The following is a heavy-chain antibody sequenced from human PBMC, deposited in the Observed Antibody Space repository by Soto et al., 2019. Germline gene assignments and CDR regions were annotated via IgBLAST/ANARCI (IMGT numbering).Heavy chain of an antibody. D-gene: IGHD6-19*01. CDR2: IYYSGST. CDR3: ARAVHSSGWYNWFDP. CDR1: GGSISSYY. Sequence: SETLSLTCTVSGGSISSYYWSWIRQPPGKGLEWIGYIYYSGSTNYNPSLKSRVTISVDTSKNQFSLKLSSVTAADTAVYYCARAVHSSGWYNWFDPWGQGTLVTVS. J-gene: IGHJ5*02. V-gene: IGHV4-59*01.